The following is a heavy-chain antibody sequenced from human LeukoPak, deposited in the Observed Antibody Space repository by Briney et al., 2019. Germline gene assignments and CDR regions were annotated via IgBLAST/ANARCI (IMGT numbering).Heavy chain of an antibody. CDR1: GGSISSSSYY. CDR2: IYYSGST. D-gene: IGHD2-2*01. J-gene: IGHJ4*02. V-gene: IGHV4-39*01. CDR3: ARPPSSTSFSPFDY. Sequence: SETLSLTCTVSGGSISSSSYYWGWIRQPPGKGLEWIGSIYYSGSTYYNPSLKSRVTISVDTSKNQFSLKLSSVTAADTAVYYCARPPSSTSFSPFDYWGQGTLVTVSS.